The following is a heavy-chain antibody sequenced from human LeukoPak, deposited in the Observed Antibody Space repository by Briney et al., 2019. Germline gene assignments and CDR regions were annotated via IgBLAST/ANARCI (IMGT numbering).Heavy chain of an antibody. D-gene: IGHD1-1*01. J-gene: IGHJ6*03. Sequence: GGSLRLSCAASGFTFSDYYMSWIRQAPGKGLEWVSYISSSGSTIYYADSVKGRFTISRDNSKNTLYLQMNSLRAEDTAVYYCAKKEHWNYYYYYMDVWGKGTTVTVSS. CDR2: ISSSGSTI. V-gene: IGHV3-11*01. CDR3: AKKEHWNYYYYYMDV. CDR1: GFTFSDYY.